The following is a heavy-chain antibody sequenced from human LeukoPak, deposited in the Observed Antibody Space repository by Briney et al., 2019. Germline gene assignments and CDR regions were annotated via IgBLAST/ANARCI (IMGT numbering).Heavy chain of an antibody. CDR2: IYTSGST. V-gene: IGHV4-39*07. Sequence: SETLSLTCTVSGGSISSRRYYWGWIRQPPGQGLEWIGRIYTSGSTNYNPSLKSRVTMSVDTSKNQFSLKLSSVTAADTAVYYCARSGSYAPFDYWGQGTLVTVSS. CDR1: GGSISSRRYY. D-gene: IGHD1-26*01. J-gene: IGHJ4*02. CDR3: ARSGSYAPFDY.